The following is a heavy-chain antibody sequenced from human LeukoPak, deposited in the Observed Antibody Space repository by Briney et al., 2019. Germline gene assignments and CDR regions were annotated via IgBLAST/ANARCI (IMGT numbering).Heavy chain of an antibody. V-gene: IGHV3-33*01. CDR1: GFTFSSYG. Sequence: GGSLRLSCAASGFTFSSYGMHWVRQAPGKGREWVAVIWYDGSNKYYADSVKGRFTISRDNSKNTLYLQMNSLRAEDTAVYYCARDHPADIVVVPAAMLDYWGQGTLVTVSS. J-gene: IGHJ4*02. D-gene: IGHD2-2*01. CDR2: IWYDGSNK. CDR3: ARDHPADIVVVPAAMLDY.